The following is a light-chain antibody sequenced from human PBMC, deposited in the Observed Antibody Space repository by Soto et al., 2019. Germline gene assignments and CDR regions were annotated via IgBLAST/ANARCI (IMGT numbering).Light chain of an antibody. V-gene: IGLV2-14*01. Sequence: QSALTQPASVSGSPGQSITISCTGTSSDVGGYNYVSWYQQHPGKAPKLMIYDVSNRPSGVSNRFSGSKSGNTASLTISGLQAEDEAHYYCSSYTSSSTHYVFGTGTKVTLL. CDR1: SSDVGGYNY. CDR2: DVS. CDR3: SSYTSSSTHYV. J-gene: IGLJ1*01.